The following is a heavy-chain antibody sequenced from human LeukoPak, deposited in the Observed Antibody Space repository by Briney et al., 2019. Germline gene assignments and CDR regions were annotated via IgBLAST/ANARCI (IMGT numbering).Heavy chain of an antibody. D-gene: IGHD4-17*01. CDR2: IYSGGST. Sequence: GGSLRLSCAASGFTVSSDYMSWVRQALGKGLEWVSVIYSGGSTYYTDSVKGRFTISRDNSKNTMYLQMNSLRAEDTAVYYCASRTVTTIYWGQGTLVTVSP. J-gene: IGHJ4*02. CDR3: ASRTVTTIY. V-gene: IGHV3-53*01. CDR1: GFTVSSDY.